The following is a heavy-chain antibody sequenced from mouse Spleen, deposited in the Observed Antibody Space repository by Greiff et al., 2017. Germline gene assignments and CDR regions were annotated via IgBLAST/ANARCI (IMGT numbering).Heavy chain of an antibody. J-gene: IGHJ3*01. D-gene: IGHD1-2*01. CDR3: ARDGPPFAY. CDR2: INPGSGGT. CDR1: GYAFTNYL. Sequence: LVESGAELVRPGTSVKVSCKASGYAFTNYLIEWVKQRPGQGLEWIGVINPGSGGTNYNEKFKGKATLTADKSSSTAYMQLSSLTSDDSAVYFCARDGPPFAYWGQGTLVTVSA. V-gene: IGHV1-54*01.